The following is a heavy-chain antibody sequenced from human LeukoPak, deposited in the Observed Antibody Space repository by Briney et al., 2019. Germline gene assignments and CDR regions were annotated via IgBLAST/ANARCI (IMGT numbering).Heavy chain of an antibody. CDR2: ISYDGSNK. V-gene: IGHV3-30*18. J-gene: IGHJ6*02. CDR1: GFTFRNYV. Sequence: GGSLRLSCAASGFTFRNYVIHWVRQAPGKGLEWVAVISYDGSNKYYADSVKGRFTISRDNSKNTLYLQMNSLRAEDTAVYYCAKDLYKARVVVPAGMDVWGQGTTVTVSS. D-gene: IGHD2-2*01. CDR3: AKDLYKARVVVPAGMDV.